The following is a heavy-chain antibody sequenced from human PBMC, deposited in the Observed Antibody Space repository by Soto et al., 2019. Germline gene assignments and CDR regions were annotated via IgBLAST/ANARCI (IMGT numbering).Heavy chain of an antibody. CDR1: GCSISSGYY. CDR3: ARGDACWSCYSASNGGLDY. J-gene: IGHJ4*02. V-gene: IGHV4-38-2*01. D-gene: IGHD3-3*01. Sequence: PETLSLTCAVSGCSISSGYYWGWSRQPPGRGRGGIGSIYHSGSTYYNPSLTSRVTISVDTSKNQLSLKLSSVTAADTAVYYWARGDACWSCYSASNGGLDYWGQGTLVTVSS. CDR2: IYHSGST.